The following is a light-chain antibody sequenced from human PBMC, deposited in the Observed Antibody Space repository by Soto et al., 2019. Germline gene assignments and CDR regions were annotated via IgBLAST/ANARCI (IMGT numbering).Light chain of an antibody. V-gene: IGKV3-20*01. CDR2: GAS. CDR1: QSVSSSY. CDR3: KQYGSSPPIT. J-gene: IGKJ5*01. Sequence: EIVLTQSPGTLSLSPGERATLSCRASQSVSSSYLAWYQQKPGQAPRLLIYGASSRATGIPDRVSGSGSGTDFTLTISRLEHEDIAVYYCKQYGSSPPITFGQGTRLEIK.